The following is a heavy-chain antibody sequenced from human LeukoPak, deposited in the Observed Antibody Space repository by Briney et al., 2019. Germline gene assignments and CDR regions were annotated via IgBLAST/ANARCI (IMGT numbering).Heavy chain of an antibody. D-gene: IGHD4-17*01. Sequence: ASVKVSCKASGYTFTGYYMHWVRQAPGQGLEWMGRINPNNGGTNYAQKFQGRVTMTRDTSISTAEMELSRLGSDDTAVYYCARVNYGNTWFDPWGQGTLVTVSS. V-gene: IGHV1-2*06. CDR3: ARVNYGNTWFDP. CDR2: INPNNGGT. CDR1: GYTFTGYY. J-gene: IGHJ5*02.